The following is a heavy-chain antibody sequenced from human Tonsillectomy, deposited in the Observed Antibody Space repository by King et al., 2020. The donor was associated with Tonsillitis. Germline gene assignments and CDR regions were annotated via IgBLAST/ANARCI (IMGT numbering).Heavy chain of an antibody. CDR2: IIPVFGTP. V-gene: IGHV1-69*06. CDR3: ARRGDYDALLED. D-gene: IGHD4-17*01. CDR1: GGAFSNSA. Sequence: HVQLVESGAEVKKPGSSVKVSCKASGGAFSNSAISWVRQAPGQGLEWMGGIIPVFGTPSYAQKFQGRLTITSDKSTSTAYMELTSLTSEDTAVYYCARRGDYDALLEDWGQGTLITVSS. J-gene: IGHJ4*02.